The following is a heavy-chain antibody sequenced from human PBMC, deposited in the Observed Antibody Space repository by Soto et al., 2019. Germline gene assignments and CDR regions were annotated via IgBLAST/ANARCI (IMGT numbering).Heavy chain of an antibody. J-gene: IGHJ4*02. CDR3: ARGSEIHAAIFGS. CDR2: IFHSGST. CDR1: GGSIRSNNW. V-gene: IGHV4-4*02. D-gene: IGHD6-19*01. Sequence: SETLSLTCAVSGGSIRSNNWWSWVRQPPGKGLEWIGEIFHSGSTNYNPSLKARVTISVDKSKNQFSLKLSSVTAADTAVYYCARGSEIHAAIFGSWGQGILVTVSS.